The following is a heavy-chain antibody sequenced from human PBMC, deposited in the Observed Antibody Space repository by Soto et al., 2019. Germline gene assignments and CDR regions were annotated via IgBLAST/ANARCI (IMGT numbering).Heavy chain of an antibody. CDR1: GFTFSSYS. J-gene: IGHJ4*02. Sequence: EVQLVESGGGLVKPGGSLRLSCAASGFTFSSYSMNWVRQAPGKGLEWVSSISSSSSYIYYADSVKGRFTISRDNAKNSLYLQMNSLRAEDTAVYYCARGRKESDYDFWSGYPPYDDYWGQGTLVTVSS. CDR3: ARGRKESDYDFWSGYPPYDDY. D-gene: IGHD3-3*01. CDR2: ISSSSSYI. V-gene: IGHV3-21*01.